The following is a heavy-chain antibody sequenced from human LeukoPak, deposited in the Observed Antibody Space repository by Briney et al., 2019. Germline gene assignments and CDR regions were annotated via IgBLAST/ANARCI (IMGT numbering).Heavy chain of an antibody. J-gene: IGHJ1*01. Sequence: GGTLTLSCAASGFTFSNAWMNWVRQAPGKGLEWVGHIRSETDGGTTDYAAPVRGRFSISRDDSKSTLYLQMNSLKTEDTAVCYCTTATFHWGQGNLVTVPS. D-gene: IGHD2/OR15-2a*01. V-gene: IGHV3-15*01. CDR2: IRSETDGGTT. CDR3: TTATFH. CDR1: GFTFSNAW.